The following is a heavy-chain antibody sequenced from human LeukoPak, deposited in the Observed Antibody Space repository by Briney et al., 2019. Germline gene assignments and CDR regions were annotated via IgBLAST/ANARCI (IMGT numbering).Heavy chain of an antibody. CDR1: GGYISSSSYY. Sequence: PSETLSLTRTVSGGYISSSSYYWDWIRQPSGRGPEWIGSIYYSGSTYYNPSLKSRVTIFLDTSKNQFSLKLASVTAADTAVYYCARRRYYDSTGYLDWGQGTLVTVSS. J-gene: IGHJ1*01. CDR2: IYYSGST. CDR3: ARRRYYDSTGYLD. D-gene: IGHD3-22*01. V-gene: IGHV4-39*01.